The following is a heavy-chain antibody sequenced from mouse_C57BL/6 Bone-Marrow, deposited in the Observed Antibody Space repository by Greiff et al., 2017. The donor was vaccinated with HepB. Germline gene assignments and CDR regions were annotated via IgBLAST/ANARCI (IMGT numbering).Heavy chain of an antibody. CDR3: ARSLLYFDV. J-gene: IGHJ1*03. V-gene: IGHV1-19*01. D-gene: IGHD2-10*01. Sequence: VQLKESGPVLVKPGASVKMSCKASGYTFTDYYMNWVKQSHGKSLEWIGVINPYNGGTSYNQKFKGKATLTVDKSSSTAYMELNSLTSEDSAVYYCARSLLYFDVWGTGTTVTVSS. CDR1: GYTFTDYY. CDR2: INPYNGGT.